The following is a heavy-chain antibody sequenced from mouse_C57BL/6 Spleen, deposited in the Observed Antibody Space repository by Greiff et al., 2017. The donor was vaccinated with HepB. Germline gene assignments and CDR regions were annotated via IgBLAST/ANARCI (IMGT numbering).Heavy chain of an antibody. Sequence: QVQLKESGPGLVAPSQSLSITCTVSGFSLTSYAISWVRQPPGKGLEWLGVIWTGGGTNYNSALKSRLSISKDNSKSQVFLKMNSLQTDDTARYYCARSSYYYGSSYYWYFDVWGTGTTVTVSS. CDR2: IWTGGGT. V-gene: IGHV2-9-1*01. CDR3: ARSSYYYGSSYYWYFDV. CDR1: GFSLTSYA. D-gene: IGHD1-1*01. J-gene: IGHJ1*03.